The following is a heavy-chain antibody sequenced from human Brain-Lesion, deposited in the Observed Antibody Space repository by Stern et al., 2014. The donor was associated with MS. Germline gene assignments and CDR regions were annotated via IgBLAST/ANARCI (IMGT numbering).Heavy chain of an antibody. Sequence: VQLVESGPGLVKPSETLSLTCAVSGDSISSYTHYWAWIRQPPGKGLEWIGSVYYSAATSYNPSLKSPVTLSADTSKNNFSLGLNSVTAADTAVYYCAKHACTGAACPFDLWGQGTLVTVSS. J-gene: IGHJ4*02. CDR1: GDSISSYTHY. D-gene: IGHD2-8*02. V-gene: IGHV4-39*01. CDR3: AKHACTGAACPFDL. CDR2: VYYSAAT.